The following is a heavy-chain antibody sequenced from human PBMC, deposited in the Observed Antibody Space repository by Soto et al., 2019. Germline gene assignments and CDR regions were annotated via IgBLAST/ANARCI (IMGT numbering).Heavy chain of an antibody. CDR1: GDSIRSSSY. J-gene: IGHJ6*02. V-gene: IGHV4-39*01. CDR3: RRSTRYRTDV. Sequence: QLQLQESGPGLVKPSETLSLTCTVSGDSIRSSSYWGWIRQPPGKGLEWIGSIYSTGNTYYNPSLNSQVTTSVDTSKNQFSLNVISVTAADTAVYYSRRSTRYRTDVSGQGTTVTVSS. D-gene: IGHD2-2*01. CDR2: IYSTGNT.